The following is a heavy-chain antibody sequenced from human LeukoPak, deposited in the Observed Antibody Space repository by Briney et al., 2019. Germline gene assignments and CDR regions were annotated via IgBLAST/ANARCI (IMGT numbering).Heavy chain of an antibody. V-gene: IGHV4-4*07. CDR1: GGSISSYY. D-gene: IGHD3-10*01. CDR2: IYTSGST. J-gene: IGHJ4*02. CDR3: ARETYYGSGSRPVDY. Sequence: TPSETLSLTCTVSGGSISSYYWSWIRQPAGKGLEWIGRIYTSGSTDYNPSLKSRVTMSVDTSKNQFSLKLSSVTAADTAVYHCARETYYGSGSRPVDYWGQGTLVTVSS.